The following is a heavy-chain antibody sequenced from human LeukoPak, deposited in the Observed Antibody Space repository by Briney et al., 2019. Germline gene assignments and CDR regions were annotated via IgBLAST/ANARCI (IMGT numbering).Heavy chain of an antibody. D-gene: IGHD6-19*01. V-gene: IGHV3-7*01. CDR3: TTGCSSGWCNEGNY. J-gene: IGHJ4*02. CDR1: GFTFSSYW. CDR2: IKQDGSGE. Sequence: GGSLRLSCVASGFTFSSYWMSWVRQAPGKGLEWVAKIKQDGSGEYYLDSLKGRFTISRDNAKNSLYLQMNSLRAEDTAVYFCTTGCSSGWCNEGNYWGQGTLVTVSS.